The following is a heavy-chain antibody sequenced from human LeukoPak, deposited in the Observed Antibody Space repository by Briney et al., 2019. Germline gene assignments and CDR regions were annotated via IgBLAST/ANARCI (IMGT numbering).Heavy chain of an antibody. CDR1: GYTFTGYY. Sequence: GASVKVSCKASGYTFTGYYMHWVRQAPGQGLEWMGWINPNSGGTNYAQKFQGRVTMTRDTSISTAYMELSRLRSDDTAVYYCVYVGATGRYYFDYWGQGTLVTVSS. CDR3: VYVGATGRYYFDY. J-gene: IGHJ4*02. CDR2: INPNSGGT. D-gene: IGHD1-26*01. V-gene: IGHV1-2*02.